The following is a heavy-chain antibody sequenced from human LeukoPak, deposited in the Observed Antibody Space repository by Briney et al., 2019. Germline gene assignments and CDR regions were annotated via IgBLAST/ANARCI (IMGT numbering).Heavy chain of an antibody. D-gene: IGHD1-20*01. V-gene: IGHV4-39*07. CDR2: IYYSGST. Sequence: SETLSLTCTVSGGSISSSSYYWGWIRQPPGKGLEWIGSIYYSGSTYYNPSLKSRVTISVDTSKNQFSLKLSSVTAADTAVYYCARDGNWNDASYNWFDPWGQGTLVTVSS. CDR1: GGSISSSSYY. CDR3: ARDGNWNDASYNWFDP. J-gene: IGHJ5*02.